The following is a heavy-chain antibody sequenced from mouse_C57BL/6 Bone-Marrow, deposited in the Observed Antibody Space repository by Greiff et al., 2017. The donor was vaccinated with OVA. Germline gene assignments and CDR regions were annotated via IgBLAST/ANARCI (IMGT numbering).Heavy chain of an antibody. CDR1: GYTFTSYT. CDR3: TGGYDVVY. D-gene: IGHD2-12*01. Sequence: VQLMESGAELARPGASVKMSCKASGYTFTSYTIHWVKQRPGEGLEWIGYIDPTNDYTYYNQKFKGKATLTADKSSSTAYMQLSSLTSEDSAVYYWTGGYDVVYWGQGTTLTVSS. V-gene: IGHV1-4*01. CDR2: IDPTNDYT. J-gene: IGHJ2*01.